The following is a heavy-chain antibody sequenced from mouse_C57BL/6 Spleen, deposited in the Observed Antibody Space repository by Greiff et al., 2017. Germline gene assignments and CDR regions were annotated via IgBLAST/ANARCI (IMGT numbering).Heavy chain of an antibody. CDR3: ATNWDGPHWYFDV. CDR2: ISSGSSTI. Sequence: EVKLMESGGGLVKPGGSLKLSCAASGFTFSDYGMHWVRQAPEKGLEWVAYISSGSSTIYYADTVKGRFTISRDNAKNTLFLQMTSLRSEDTAMYYCATNWDGPHWYFDVWGTGTTVTVSS. CDR1: GFTFSDYG. J-gene: IGHJ1*03. V-gene: IGHV5-17*01. D-gene: IGHD4-1*02.